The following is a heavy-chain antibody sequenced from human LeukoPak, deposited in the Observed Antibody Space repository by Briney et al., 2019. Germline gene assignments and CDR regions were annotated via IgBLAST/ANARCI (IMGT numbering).Heavy chain of an antibody. V-gene: IGHV1-18*01. CDR3: AGGRPRGGNYYFDY. D-gene: IGHD3-10*01. CDR2: ISAYNGNT. Sequence: ASVKLSCKASGGTFSSYAISWVRQAPGQGLEWMGWISAYNGNTNYAQKLQGRVTMTTDTSTSTAYMELRSLRSDDTAVYYCAGGRPRGGNYYFDYWGQGTLVTVSS. J-gene: IGHJ4*02. CDR1: GGTFSSYA.